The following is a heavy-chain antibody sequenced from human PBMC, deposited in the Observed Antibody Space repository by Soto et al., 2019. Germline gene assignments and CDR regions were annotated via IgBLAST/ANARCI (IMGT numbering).Heavy chain of an antibody. V-gene: IGHV1-18*04. Sequence: ASVKVSCKASAYTFTGYHLLWVRQAPGQGLEWMGWISAYNGNTNYAQNLQGRVTMTTDTSTSTAYMELRSLRSDDAAVYYCARDLVGNYYDSSGLNWFDPWGQGTLVTVSS. J-gene: IGHJ5*02. CDR1: AYTFTGYH. CDR2: ISAYNGNT. CDR3: ARDLVGNYYDSSGLNWFDP. D-gene: IGHD3-22*01.